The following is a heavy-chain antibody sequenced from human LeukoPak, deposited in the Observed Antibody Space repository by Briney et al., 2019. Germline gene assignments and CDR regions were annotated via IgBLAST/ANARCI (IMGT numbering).Heavy chain of an antibody. V-gene: IGHV4-34*01. CDR2: INHSGTT. CDR1: DESFSGYY. D-gene: IGHD6-19*01. Sequence: SETLSLTCAVYDESFSGYYWTWIRQPPGKGLEWIGEINHSGTTNYNPSLKSRVTISVDTSKNQISLKLSSVTAADTAVYYCARSRAVAGAYYFDNWGQGTLVTVSS. J-gene: IGHJ4*02. CDR3: ARSRAVAGAYYFDN.